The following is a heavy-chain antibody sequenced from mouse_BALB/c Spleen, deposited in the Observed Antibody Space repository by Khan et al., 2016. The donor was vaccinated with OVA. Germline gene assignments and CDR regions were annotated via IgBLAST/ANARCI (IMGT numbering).Heavy chain of an antibody. D-gene: IGHD2-1*01. Sequence: QVQLKESGAELVKPGASVKLSCKTSGYTFTSYWIQWVKQRPGQGLGWIGQIFPGTGTTYYNENFKGKATLTVDTSSSTAYMQLSSLTSEDSAVYFCAVGYFGNYEFVYWGQGTLVTVSP. V-gene: IGHV1S132*01. CDR3: AVGYFGNYEFVY. J-gene: IGHJ3*01. CDR1: GYTFTSYW. CDR2: IFPGTGTT.